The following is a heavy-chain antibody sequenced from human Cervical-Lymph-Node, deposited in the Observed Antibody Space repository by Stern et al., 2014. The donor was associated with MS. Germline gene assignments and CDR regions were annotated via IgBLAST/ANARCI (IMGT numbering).Heavy chain of an antibody. D-gene: IGHD5-12*01. J-gene: IGHJ4*02. Sequence: LHLQESGPGLVKPSQTVSLTCTVSGASVSSSGYYWSWIRQHPGMGLEGIGHIYTTGSTYYNPSLKSRVTISLDTSKNRFSLRLSSVTAADTAVYFCARGATINDFDFWGQGTLVTVSS. V-gene: IGHV4-31*03. CDR3: ARGATINDFDF. CDR1: GASVSSSGYY. CDR2: IYTTGST.